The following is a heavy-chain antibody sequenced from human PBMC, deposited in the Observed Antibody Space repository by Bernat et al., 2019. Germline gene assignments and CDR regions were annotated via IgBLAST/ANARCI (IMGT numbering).Heavy chain of an antibody. CDR3: ARRTLYSGAHYYDY. D-gene: IGHD6-25*01. Sequence: QLQLQESGPGLVKPSETLSLTCTVSGGSISSSSYYWGWIRQPPGKGLEWIGSIYYSGSTYYSPSLKSRVTISVDTSRNQFSLKLSSVTAADTAAYYCARRTLYSGAHYYDYWGQGALVTVSS. CDR2: IYYSGST. CDR1: GGSISSSSYY. V-gene: IGHV4-39*01. J-gene: IGHJ4*02.